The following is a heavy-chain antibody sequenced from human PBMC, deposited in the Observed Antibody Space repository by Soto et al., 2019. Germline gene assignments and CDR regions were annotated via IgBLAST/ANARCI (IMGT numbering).Heavy chain of an antibody. CDR3: AKDRRCTNGVCPSDY. Sequence: PGGSLRLSCAASGFTLSSYGMHWVRQAPGKGLEWVAVISYDGSNKYYADSVKGRFTISRDNSKNTLYLQMNSLRAEDTAVYYCAKDRRCTNGVCPSDYWGQGTLVTVSS. CDR1: GFTLSSYG. J-gene: IGHJ4*02. CDR2: ISYDGSNK. D-gene: IGHD2-8*01. V-gene: IGHV3-30*18.